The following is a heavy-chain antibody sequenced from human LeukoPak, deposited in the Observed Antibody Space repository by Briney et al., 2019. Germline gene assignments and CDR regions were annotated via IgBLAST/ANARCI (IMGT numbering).Heavy chain of an antibody. Sequence: GASVKVSCKASGYTFTSYGISWVRQAPGQGLEWMGWISSYNGNTNYAQKLQGRVTMTTDTSTSTAYMELRSLRSDDTAVYYCARTGYCSGGSCREIDYWGQGTLVTVSS. CDR2: ISSYNGNT. V-gene: IGHV1-18*01. CDR1: GYTFTSYG. CDR3: ARTGYCSGGSCREIDY. D-gene: IGHD2-15*01. J-gene: IGHJ4*02.